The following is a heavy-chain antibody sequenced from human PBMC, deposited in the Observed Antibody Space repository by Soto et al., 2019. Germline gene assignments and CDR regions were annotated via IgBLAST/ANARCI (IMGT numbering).Heavy chain of an antibody. J-gene: IGHJ4*02. CDR2: LSHDGGNI. V-gene: IGHV3-23*01. D-gene: IGHD1-1*01. CDR3: AKQMGTWVDTAIDF. Sequence: GGSLRLSYVAPDFSFTHHAMTWVGLPPGKGLQWVAALSHDGGNIYYRDSVRGRFTISRDNSKNTLYLQMHSLKAEDTAVYFCAKQMGTWVDTAIDFWGQGTQVTVSS. CDR1: DFSFTHHA.